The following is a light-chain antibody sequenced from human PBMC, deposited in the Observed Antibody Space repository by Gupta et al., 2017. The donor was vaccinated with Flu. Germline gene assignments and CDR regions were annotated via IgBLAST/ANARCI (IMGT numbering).Light chain of an antibody. CDR2: RIS. V-gene: IGKV2-24*01. CDR3: MQTTRFPTT. J-gene: IGKJ2*01. Sequence: ISCRSSQSIHHSNGITYLSWLHQRPGQPPRLLIYRISNRFSGVPDRFSGSGADTDFTLRISRVEADDVGVYYCMQTTRFPTTFGQGTRLEIK. CDR1: QSIHHSNGITY.